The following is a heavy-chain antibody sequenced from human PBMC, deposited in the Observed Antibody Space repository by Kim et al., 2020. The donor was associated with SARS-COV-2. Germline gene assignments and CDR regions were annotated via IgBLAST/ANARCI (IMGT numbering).Heavy chain of an antibody. CDR2: INHSGST. CDR1: GGSFSGYY. J-gene: IGHJ3*02. V-gene: IGHV4-34*01. Sequence: SETLSLTCAVYGGSFSGYYWSWIRQPPGKGLEWIGEINHSGSTNYNPSLKSRVTISVDTSKNQFSLKLSSVTAADTAVYYCARGLKYFRDHSYGYLSAFDIWGQGTMVTVSS. D-gene: IGHD5-18*01. CDR3: ARGLKYFRDHSYGYLSAFDI.